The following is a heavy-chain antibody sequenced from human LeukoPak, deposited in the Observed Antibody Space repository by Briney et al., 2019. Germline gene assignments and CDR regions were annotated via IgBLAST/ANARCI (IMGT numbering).Heavy chain of an antibody. J-gene: IGHJ4*02. CDR2: IWYDGSKK. CDR1: GFTFSSYG. CDR3: AKRGVVIRVILVGFHKEAYYFDS. D-gene: IGHD3-22*01. V-gene: IGHV3-33*06. Sequence: GGSLRLSCAASGFTFSSYGMHWVGQAPGKGLEWVAVIWYDGSKKYYADSVKGRFTISRDNSKNTLYLQMNSLRAEDTAVYFCAKRGVVIRVILVGFHKEAYYFDSWGQGALVTVSS.